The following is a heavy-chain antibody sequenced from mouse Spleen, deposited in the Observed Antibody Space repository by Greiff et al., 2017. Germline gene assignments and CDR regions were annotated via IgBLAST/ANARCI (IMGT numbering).Heavy chain of an antibody. CDR3: ATLYGDYPFDY. Sequence: EVKLVESGGGLVKPGGSLKLSCAASGFTFSDYGMHWVRQAPEKGLEWVAYISSGSSTIYYADTVKGRFTISRDNAKNTLFLQMTSLRSEDTAMYYCATLYGDYPFDYWGQGTTLTVSS. J-gene: IGHJ2*01. CDR1: GFTFSDYG. CDR2: ISSGSSTI. D-gene: IGHD2-13*01. V-gene: IGHV5-17*01.